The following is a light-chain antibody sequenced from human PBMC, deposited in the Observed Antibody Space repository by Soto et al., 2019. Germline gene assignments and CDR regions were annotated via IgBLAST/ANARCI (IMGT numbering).Light chain of an antibody. J-gene: IGKJ1*01. CDR1: QSISNW. V-gene: IGKV1-5*03. CDR3: QQYYSYSRT. CDR2: KAS. Sequence: IQMTQSPSTLSAFVGDRVTITCRASQSISNWLAWYQQKPGKAPKLLIYKASSLESGVPSRFSGSGSGSDFTLTISSLQPDDLATYYCQQYYSYSRTFGQGTKVDIK.